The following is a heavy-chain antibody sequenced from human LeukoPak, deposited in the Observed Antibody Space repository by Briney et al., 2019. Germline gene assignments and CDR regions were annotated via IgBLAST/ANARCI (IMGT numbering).Heavy chain of an antibody. D-gene: IGHD6-13*01. Sequence: SETLSLTCTVSGVSISGYYWSWIRQPPVKGLEWIGYIYYSGSTNYNPSLKSRVTISVDTSKNQFSLKLSSVTAADTAVYYCARGGARQQLVENYFDYWGQGTLVTVSS. CDR3: ARGGARQQLVENYFDY. J-gene: IGHJ4*02. CDR1: GVSISGYY. CDR2: IYYSGST. V-gene: IGHV4-59*01.